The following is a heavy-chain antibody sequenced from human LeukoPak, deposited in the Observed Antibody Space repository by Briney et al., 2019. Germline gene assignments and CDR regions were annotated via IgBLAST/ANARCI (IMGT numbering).Heavy chain of an antibody. CDR1: GGSFSGYY. Sequence: SETLSLTCAVYGGSFSGYYWSWIRQPPGKGLEWIGEINHSGSTNYNPSLKSRVTMSVDTSKNQFSLKLSSVTAADTAVYYCAREHYYGSGAPKFDFWGQGALVTVSS. D-gene: IGHD3-10*01. V-gene: IGHV4-34*01. CDR3: AREHYYGSGAPKFDF. J-gene: IGHJ4*02. CDR2: INHSGST.